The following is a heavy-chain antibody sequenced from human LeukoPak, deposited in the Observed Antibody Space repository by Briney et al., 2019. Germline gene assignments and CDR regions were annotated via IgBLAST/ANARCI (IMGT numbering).Heavy chain of an antibody. CDR3: AKGLKVTYYDILTGRP. Sequence: GGSLRLSCAASGFTFSSYAMSWVRQAPGKGLEWVSAISGSGGSTYYADSVKGRFTISRDNSKNTLYLQMNSLRAEDTAVYYCAKGLKVTYYDILTGRPWGQGTLDTVSS. CDR2: ISGSGGST. J-gene: IGHJ5*02. V-gene: IGHV3-23*01. CDR1: GFTFSSYA. D-gene: IGHD3-9*01.